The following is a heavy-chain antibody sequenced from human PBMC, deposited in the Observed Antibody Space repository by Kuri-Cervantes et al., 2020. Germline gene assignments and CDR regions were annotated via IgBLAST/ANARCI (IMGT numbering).Heavy chain of an antibody. V-gene: IGHV1-18*01. CDR1: GYTFTSYC. CDR2: ISAYNGNT. D-gene: IGHD3-22*01. CDR3: ARGGGYYCDSIGTGGMDV. Sequence: ASVKVSCKASGYTFTSYCISWVRQAPGQGREWMGWISAYNGNTNYAQKLQGRVTMTTDTSTSRAYVELSMLRSEDTAVYYCARGGGYYCDSIGTGGMDVWGQGTMVTVSS. J-gene: IGHJ6*02.